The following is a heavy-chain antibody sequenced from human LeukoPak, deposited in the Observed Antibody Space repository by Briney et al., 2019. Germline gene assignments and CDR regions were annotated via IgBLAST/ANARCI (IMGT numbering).Heavy chain of an antibody. CDR3: ARDRGPNIAVAGMKNY. V-gene: IGHV3-7*01. CDR1: GFTFSDYW. CDR2: IKPDGSEK. Sequence: PGGSLRLSCAASGFTFSDYWMTWVRQAPGKGLEWVANIKPDGSEKYYVDSVKGRFTISRDNAKNSLYLQMNSLRAEDTAVYYCARDRGPNIAVAGMKNYWGQGTLVTVSS. J-gene: IGHJ4*02. D-gene: IGHD6-19*01.